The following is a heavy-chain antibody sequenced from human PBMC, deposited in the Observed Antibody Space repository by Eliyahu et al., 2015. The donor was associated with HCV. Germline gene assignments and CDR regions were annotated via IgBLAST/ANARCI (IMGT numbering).Heavy chain of an antibody. J-gene: IGHJ4*02. Sequence: QVQLQESGPRLVRPSGTLSLTCSVSGGSISGYYWTWXRQPAGXGLEWIGRLYTSGTSYYNPSLKSRVTMSLDTSKNQFSLKLTSVTAADTAVYYCARGPYFDKTGYYPLADVDSWGQGTLVTVSS. CDR1: GGSISGYY. CDR3: ARGPYFDKTGYYPLADVDS. CDR2: LYTSGTS. V-gene: IGHV4-4*07. D-gene: IGHD3-22*01.